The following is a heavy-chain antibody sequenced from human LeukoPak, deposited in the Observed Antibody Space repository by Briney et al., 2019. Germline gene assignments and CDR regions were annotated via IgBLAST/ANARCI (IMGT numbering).Heavy chain of an antibody. CDR3: ARGRASYGDYPIDY. V-gene: IGHV1-8*01. CDR2: MNPNSGNT. D-gene: IGHD4-17*01. Sequence: ASVKVSCKASGFTFTNYDINWVRQATGQGLEWMGWMNPNSGNTGYAQKFQGRVTMTRNTSISTAYMELSSLRSEDTAVYYCARGRASYGDYPIDYWGQGTLVTVSS. CDR1: GFTFTNYD. J-gene: IGHJ4*02.